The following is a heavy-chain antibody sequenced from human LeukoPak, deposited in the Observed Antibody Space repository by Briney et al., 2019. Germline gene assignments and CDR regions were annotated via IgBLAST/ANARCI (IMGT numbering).Heavy chain of an antibody. CDR1: GYTFTGYY. CDR3: ARDPTTYCSSASCHYYYYYMDV. Sequence: ASVKVSCKASGYTFTGYYVHWVRQAPGQGLEWMGRINPNSGVTNYAQKFQGRVTMTRDTPISTAYMELSRLRSDDTAVYYCARDPTTYCSSASCHYYYYYMDVRGKGTTVTVSS. CDR2: INPNSGVT. V-gene: IGHV1-2*06. J-gene: IGHJ6*03. D-gene: IGHD2-2*01.